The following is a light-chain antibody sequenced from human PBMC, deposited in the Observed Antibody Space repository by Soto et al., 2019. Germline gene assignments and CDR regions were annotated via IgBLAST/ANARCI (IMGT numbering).Light chain of an antibody. J-gene: IGKJ2*01. V-gene: IGKV3-20*01. CDR1: QSVSSSY. CDR2: GAS. Sequence: EIVLTQSPGTLSLSPGERATLSCRASQSVSSSYLAWYQQKPGQDPRLLIYGASSRATGIPDRFSGSGSGTDVTLTISRLEPEDFAVYYCQQYGSSPMYTFGQGTKLVIK. CDR3: QQYGSSPMYT.